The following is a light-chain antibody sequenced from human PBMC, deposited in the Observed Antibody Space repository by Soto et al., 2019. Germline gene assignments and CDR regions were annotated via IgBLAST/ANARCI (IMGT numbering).Light chain of an antibody. CDR2: ATS. V-gene: IGKV1-6*01. CDR1: QGIRND. Sequence: AIQMTQSPSSLSASVGDRVTITCRASQGIRNDLGWYQQKPGKAPKLLIYATSSLQSGVPSRFSGSGSGTDFTLTISSRHPEDFATDYCLQDYNYLLTFGGGTKVEIK. CDR3: LQDYNYLLT. J-gene: IGKJ4*01.